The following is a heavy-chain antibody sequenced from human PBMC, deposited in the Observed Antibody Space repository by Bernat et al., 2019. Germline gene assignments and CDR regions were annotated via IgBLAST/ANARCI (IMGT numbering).Heavy chain of an antibody. CDR1: GFSFSIYA. D-gene: IGHD2-15*01. J-gene: IGHJ4*02. CDR2: IINNGGNT. Sequence: EVQLVESGGGLVQPGGSLRLSCSASGFSFSIYAMHWVRQAPGKGLEYVSAIINNGGNTYYADSVKGRLTISRDNSKNTLYLKMTSLRAEDTAVYYCVKAGKKGCSGGTCYYDYWGQGTLVTVSS. V-gene: IGHV3-64D*06. CDR3: VKAGKKGCSGGTCYYDY.